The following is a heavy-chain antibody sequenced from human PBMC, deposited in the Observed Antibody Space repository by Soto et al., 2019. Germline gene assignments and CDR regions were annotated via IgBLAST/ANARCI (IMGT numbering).Heavy chain of an antibody. Sequence: ASVKASCKASGYTFTSYGISWVRQAPGQGLEWMGWISAYNGNTNYAQKLQGRVTMTTDTSTSTAYMELRSLRSDDTAVYYCARDKAYSSSWYPSHFDYWGQGTLVTVSS. D-gene: IGHD6-13*01. V-gene: IGHV1-18*01. CDR3: ARDKAYSSSWYPSHFDY. CDR1: GYTFTSYG. J-gene: IGHJ4*02. CDR2: ISAYNGNT.